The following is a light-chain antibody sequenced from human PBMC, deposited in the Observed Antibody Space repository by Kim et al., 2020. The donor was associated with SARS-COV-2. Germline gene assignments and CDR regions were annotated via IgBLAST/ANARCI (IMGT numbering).Light chain of an antibody. J-gene: IGKJ5*01. CDR1: PSVSSSY. CDR2: GAS. V-gene: IGKV3-20*01. Sequence: PEKKAHLPCSAIPSVSSSYLAWDPQIPGQAPRLINYGASSRATGNPDRFNGSGSGTDFTHTISRLEPEDFAVDYCQQYGSSITFGQGTRLEIK. CDR3: QQYGSSIT.